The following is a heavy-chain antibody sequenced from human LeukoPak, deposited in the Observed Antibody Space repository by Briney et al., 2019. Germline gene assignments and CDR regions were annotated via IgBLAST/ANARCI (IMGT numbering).Heavy chain of an antibody. CDR2: IYTSGST. J-gene: IGHJ4*02. CDR1: GASLSIGSFY. Sequence: PSETLSLTCTVSGASLSIGSFYWSWLRQPAGKGLEWIGRIYTSGSTYYSPSLKSRVTISVDTSKNQFSMKLSSVTAADTAVYYCAREGDSGYCSGGSCYGWRNLDYWGQGTLVTVSS. D-gene: IGHD2-15*01. CDR3: AREGDSGYCSGGSCYGWRNLDY. V-gene: IGHV4-61*02.